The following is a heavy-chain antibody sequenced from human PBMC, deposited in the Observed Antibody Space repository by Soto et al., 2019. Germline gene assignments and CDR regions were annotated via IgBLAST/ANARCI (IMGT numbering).Heavy chain of an antibody. CDR3: ARPGGRSWYGEKYYGMDV. V-gene: IGHV1-69*13. Sequence: GXSVEVSCKPSRGTFSRYAISWVRQAPVQGLEWMGGIIPIFGTANYAQKFQGRVTITADESTSTAYMELSSLRSEDTAVYYCARPGGRSWYGEKYYGMDVWGQGTTVTVSS. D-gene: IGHD6-13*01. CDR2: IIPIFGTA. CDR1: RGTFSRYA. J-gene: IGHJ6*02.